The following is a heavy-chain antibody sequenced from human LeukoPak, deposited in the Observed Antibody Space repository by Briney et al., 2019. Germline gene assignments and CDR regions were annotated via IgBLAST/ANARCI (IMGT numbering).Heavy chain of an antibody. CDR2: ISAYNGNT. J-gene: IGHJ4*02. CDR3: ARLSARGRGDY. V-gene: IGHV1-18*01. CDR1: GYAFTSYG. Sequence: ASVKVSCKASGYAFTSYGISWVRQAPGQGLEWMGRISAYNGNTNYAQKLQGRVTMTTDASTSTAYMELRSLRSDDTAVYYCARLSARGRGDYWGQGTLVTVSS.